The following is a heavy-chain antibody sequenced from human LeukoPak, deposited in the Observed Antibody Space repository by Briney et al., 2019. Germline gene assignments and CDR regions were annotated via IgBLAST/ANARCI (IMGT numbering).Heavy chain of an antibody. D-gene: IGHD5-12*01. CDR3: ARQGLLVAADY. CDR1: GYTFTAYY. V-gene: IGHV1-2*02. CDR2: INPNSGGT. Sequence: ASVKVSCKASGYTFTAYYIHWVRQAPGQGLEWMGWINPNSGGTNYAQRFQGRVTMTRDTSISTAYMGLSRLRSDDTAVYYCARQGLLVAADYWGQGTLVTVSS. J-gene: IGHJ4*02.